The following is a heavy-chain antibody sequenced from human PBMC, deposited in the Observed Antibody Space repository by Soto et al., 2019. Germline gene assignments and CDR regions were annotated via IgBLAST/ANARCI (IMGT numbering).Heavy chain of an antibody. D-gene: IGHD4-4*01. J-gene: IGHJ3*02. Sequence: GGSLRLSCAGSGTTLSMYWMHWVRQVPGGGLMWVSLINEDGSRPNYADSVKGRFTISRDNAYNTVYLQMISLRVEDTAVYYCAREDSNLDAFDIWGQGTVVTVSS. CDR1: GTTLSMYW. CDR3: AREDSNLDAFDI. V-gene: IGHV3-74*01. CDR2: INEDGSRP.